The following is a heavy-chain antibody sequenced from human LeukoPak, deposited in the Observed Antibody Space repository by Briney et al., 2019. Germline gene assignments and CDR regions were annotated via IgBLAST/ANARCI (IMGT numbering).Heavy chain of an antibody. D-gene: IGHD3-9*01. CDR2: IYTSGST. V-gene: IGHV4-4*07. Sequence: PSETLSLTCTVSGGSISSYYWSWIRQPAGKGLEWIGRIYTSGSTNYNPSLKSRVTMSVDTSKNQFSLKLSSVTAADTAVYYCARELRYFDWLSHYFDYWGQGTLVTVSS. J-gene: IGHJ4*02. CDR3: ARELRYFDWLSHYFDY. CDR1: GGSISSYY.